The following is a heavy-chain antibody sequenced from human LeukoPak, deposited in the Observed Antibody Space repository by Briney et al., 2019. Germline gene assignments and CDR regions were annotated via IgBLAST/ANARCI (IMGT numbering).Heavy chain of an antibody. D-gene: IGHD2-2*01. V-gene: IGHV3-9*01. J-gene: IGHJ6*02. CDR1: GFTFDDYA. CDR2: VSRNSGSI. CDR3: AKDMSSTSFFYGMDV. Sequence: PGRSLRLSCAASGFTFDDYAMHWVRQAPGKGLEWVSGVSRNSGSIGYADSVKGRFTISRDNAKNSLYLQMNSLRAEDTALYYCAKDMSSTSFFYGMDVWGQGTTVTVSS.